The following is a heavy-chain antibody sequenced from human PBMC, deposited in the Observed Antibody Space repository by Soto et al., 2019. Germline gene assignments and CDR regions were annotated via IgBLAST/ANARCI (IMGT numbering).Heavy chain of an antibody. J-gene: IGHJ6*03. CDR3: ARGRRQRFLEWSPYYMDV. CDR2: INHSGST. Sequence: ASETLSLTCAVYGGFFSGYYWGWIRQPPGEGLEWIGEINHSGSTNYNPSLKSRVTISVDTSKNQFSLKLSSVTAADTAVYYCARGRRQRFLEWSPYYMDVWGKGTTVTVSS. CDR1: GGFFSGYY. D-gene: IGHD3-3*01. V-gene: IGHV4-34*01.